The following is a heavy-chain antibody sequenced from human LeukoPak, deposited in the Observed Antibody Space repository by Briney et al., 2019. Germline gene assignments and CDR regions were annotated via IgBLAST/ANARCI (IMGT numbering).Heavy chain of an antibody. CDR2: ISSSSTYI. V-gene: IGHV3-21*01. CDR1: GFIFSSYS. Sequence: GGSLRLSCAASGFIFSSYSMNWVRQAPGKGLEWVSSISSSSTYIYYADSVKGRFTISRDNAKKSLSLQMNSLRADDTAVYYCARGYSSSWYLDWGQGTLVTVSS. J-gene: IGHJ4*02. D-gene: IGHD6-13*01. CDR3: ARGYSSSWYLD.